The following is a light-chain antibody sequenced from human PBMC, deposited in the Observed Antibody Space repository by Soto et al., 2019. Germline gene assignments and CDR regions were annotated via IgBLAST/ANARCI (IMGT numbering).Light chain of an antibody. V-gene: IGKV1-5*01. CDR3: QQYSTYWT. CDR2: DAS. CDR1: QSISRW. Sequence: DIQLTQSPSALSASVGDRVTITCRASQSISRWLAWYQPKPGKAPKFLIYDASTLQSGVPSRFTGSGSGTEFTLTISSLQPDEFATYYCQQYSTYWTFGQGTKVDIK. J-gene: IGKJ1*01.